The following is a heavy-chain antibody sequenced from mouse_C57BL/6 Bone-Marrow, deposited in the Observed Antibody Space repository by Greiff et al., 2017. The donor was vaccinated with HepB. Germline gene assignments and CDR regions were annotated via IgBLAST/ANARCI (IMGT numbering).Heavy chain of an antibody. CDR1: GFTFSSYA. CDR3: ARDFMCAPVPVYWYFDV. D-gene: IGHD1-1*01. V-gene: IGHV5-4*01. CDR2: ISDGGSYT. Sequence: EVQRVESGGGLVKPGGSLKLSCAASGFTFSSYAMSWVRQTPEKRLEWVATISDGGSYTYYPDNVKGRFTISRDNAKNNLYLQMSHLKSEDTAMYYCARDFMCAPVPVYWYFDVWGTGTTVTVAS. J-gene: IGHJ1*03.